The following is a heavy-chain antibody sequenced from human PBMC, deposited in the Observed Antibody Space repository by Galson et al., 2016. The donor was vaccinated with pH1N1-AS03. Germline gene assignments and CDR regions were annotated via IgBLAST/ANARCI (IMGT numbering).Heavy chain of an antibody. Sequence: SLRLSCAASGFSFGDFALHWVRQAPGKGLEWVAFISYGGSEKYYADSVQGRVTISRDSSKNTVHLELNSLRGADTAVYYCVRSLAAAGNYWGQGTLVIVSS. CDR3: VRSLAAAGNY. CDR2: ISYGGSEK. D-gene: IGHD6-13*01. V-gene: IGHV3-30*04. J-gene: IGHJ4*02. CDR1: GFSFGDFA.